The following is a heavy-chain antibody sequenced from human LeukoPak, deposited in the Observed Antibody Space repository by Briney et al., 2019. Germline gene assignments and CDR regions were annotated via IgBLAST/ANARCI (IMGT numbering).Heavy chain of an antibody. J-gene: IGHJ4*02. CDR2: INSNGATA. CDR3: AKDLPWMGATADY. V-gene: IGHV3-23*01. CDR1: GFTFSIYA. Sequence: GGSLRLSCAAPGFTFSIYAMSWVRQAPGKGLEWVSLINSNGATAHYADSVKGRFTISRDNSKNTLYLQMNSLRAEDTAVYYCAKDLPWMGATADYWGQGTLATVSS. D-gene: IGHD1-26*01.